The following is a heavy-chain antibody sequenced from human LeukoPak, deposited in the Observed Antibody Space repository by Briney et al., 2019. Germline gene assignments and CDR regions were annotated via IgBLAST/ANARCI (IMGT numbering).Heavy chain of an antibody. CDR2: ISGSGGST. J-gene: IGHJ1*01. CDR3: AKGTNYGDYVDFQH. Sequence: GGSLRFSCAASGFTFSSYAMSWVRQAPGKGLEWVSAISGSGGSTYYADSVKGRFTISRDNSKNTLYLQMNSLRAEDTAVYYCAKGTNYGDYVDFQHWGQGTLVTVSS. CDR1: GFTFSSYA. V-gene: IGHV3-23*01. D-gene: IGHD4-17*01.